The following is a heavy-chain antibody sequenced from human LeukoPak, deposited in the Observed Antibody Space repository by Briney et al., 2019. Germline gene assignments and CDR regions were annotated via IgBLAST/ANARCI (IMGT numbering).Heavy chain of an antibody. CDR3: ARDHSPYYYDSSGYTEDY. V-gene: IGHV3-23*01. D-gene: IGHD3-22*01. J-gene: IGHJ4*02. Sequence: GGSLRLSCAAFGFTFSSYAMSWVRQAPGKGLEWVSGISDSGGSTYYAQSVKGRFTSSRDNSKNTLYLQMNGLRVEDTAVYYCARDHSPYYYDSSGYTEDYWGQGTLVTVSS. CDR2: ISDSGGST. CDR1: GFTFSSYA.